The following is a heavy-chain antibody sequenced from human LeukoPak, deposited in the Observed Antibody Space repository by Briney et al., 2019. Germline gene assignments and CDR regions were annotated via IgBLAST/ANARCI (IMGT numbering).Heavy chain of an antibody. V-gene: IGHV3-21*01. CDR3: ARVESWGTMIGERAFDI. Sequence: GGSLRLSCAASGFTFSSYSMNWVRQAPGKGLEWVSSISSSSSYIYYADSVKGRFTISRDNAKNSLYLQMNSLRAEDTAVYYCARVESWGTMIGERAFDIWGQGTMVTVSS. J-gene: IGHJ3*02. D-gene: IGHD3-10*02. CDR1: GFTFSSYS. CDR2: ISSSSSYI.